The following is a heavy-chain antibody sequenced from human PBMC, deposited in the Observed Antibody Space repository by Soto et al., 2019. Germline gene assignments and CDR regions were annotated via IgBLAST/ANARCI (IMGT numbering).Heavy chain of an antibody. D-gene: IGHD1-26*01. CDR2: IYWNDDK. Sequence: QITLKESGPTLVKPTQTLTLTCTFSGFSLSTSGVGVGWIRQPPGQALEWLALIYWNDDKRYSPSLKSRLTITKDTSKNQVVLTITNMDPVDTATYYCAHWRKLRSSGSDVGDYWGQGTLVTVSS. CDR1: GFSLSTSGVG. V-gene: IGHV2-5*01. J-gene: IGHJ4*02. CDR3: AHWRKLRSSGSDVGDY.